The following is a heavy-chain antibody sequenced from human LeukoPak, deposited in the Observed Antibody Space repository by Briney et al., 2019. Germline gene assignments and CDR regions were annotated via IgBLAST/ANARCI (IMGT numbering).Heavy chain of an antibody. CDR1: GGSISSYY. CDR3: ARGGLVRGSIDSLIAFDF. J-gene: IGHJ3*01. V-gene: IGHV4-59*01. Sequence: PSETLSLTCTVSGGSISSYYWNWIRQPPGKGLEWIGYIDYSGSTNYNSSLKSRVIISVDTSKNQFSLKLSSVTAADTAVYYCARGGLVRGSIDSLIAFDFWGQGTVVTVSS. D-gene: IGHD3-10*01. CDR2: IDYSGST.